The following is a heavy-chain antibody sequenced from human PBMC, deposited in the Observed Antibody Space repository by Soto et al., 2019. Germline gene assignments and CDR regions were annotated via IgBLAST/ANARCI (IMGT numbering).Heavy chain of an antibody. CDR3: ARRGVANSRDAFDI. Sequence: QVQLVQSGAEVKKPGTSVKVSCEVSGGTFSNYAITWVRQAPGQGLEWLEVAIPVYGSTNYAQKFQGRVTITAGESATTTFMELSSLRSDDTAVYYCARRGVANSRDAFDIWRQGTLVTVS. J-gene: IGHJ3*02. V-gene: IGHV1-69*01. CDR1: GGTFSNYA. D-gene: IGHD1-26*01. CDR2: AIPVYGST.